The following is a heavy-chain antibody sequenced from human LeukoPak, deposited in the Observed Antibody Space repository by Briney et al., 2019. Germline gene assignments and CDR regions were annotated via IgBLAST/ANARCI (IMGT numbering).Heavy chain of an antibody. CDR2: IYHSGST. J-gene: IGHJ6*03. CDR3: ASGAYSFYYMDV. Sequence: SETLSLTCAVSGDSISPTNWWSWVRQPPGKGLEWIGEIYHSGSTTYNPSLKSRVTMSVDKSNNQFSLKLSSVTAADTAVYYCASGAYSFYYMDVWGKGTTVTISS. V-gene: IGHV4-4*02. D-gene: IGHD5-18*01. CDR1: GDSISPTNW.